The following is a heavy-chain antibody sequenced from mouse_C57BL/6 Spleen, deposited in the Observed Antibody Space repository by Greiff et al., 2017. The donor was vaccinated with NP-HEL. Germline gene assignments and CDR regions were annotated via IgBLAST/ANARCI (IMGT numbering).Heavy chain of an antibody. D-gene: IGHD2-4*01. V-gene: IGHV5-4*01. CDR2: ISDGGSYT. Sequence: EVQLVESGGGLVKPGGSLKLSCAASGFTFSSYAMSWVRQTPEKRLEWVATISDGGSYTYYPDNVKGRFTISRDNAKNNLYLQMSHLKSEDTAMYYCARAGYDYDGTWFAYWGQGTLVTVSA. CDR1: GFTFSSYA. J-gene: IGHJ3*01. CDR3: ARAGYDYDGTWFAY.